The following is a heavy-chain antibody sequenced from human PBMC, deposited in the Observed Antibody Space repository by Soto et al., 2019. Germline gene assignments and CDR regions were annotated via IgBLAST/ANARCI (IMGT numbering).Heavy chain of an antibody. CDR2: PYYSGIT. V-gene: IGHV4-59*01. Sequence: ASETLSLTCTVSGGSISSYYRSWIRQPPGKGLEWIGYPYYSGITNYNPSLKSRVSTSLDPSKNQFSLKLTSVTAADTAGYYCASHRSGYAFQWGQGTLVTVSS. CDR1: GGSISSYY. J-gene: IGHJ4*02. CDR3: ASHRSGYAFQ. D-gene: IGHD5-12*01.